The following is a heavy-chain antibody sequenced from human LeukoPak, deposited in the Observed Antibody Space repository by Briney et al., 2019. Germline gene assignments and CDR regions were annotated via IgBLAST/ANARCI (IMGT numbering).Heavy chain of an antibody. V-gene: IGHV4-4*07. Sequence: SETLSLTCTVSGGSISSYYWSWIRQPAGKGLEWIGRIYTSGSTNYNPSLKSRVTMSVDTSKNQFSLKLSSVTAADTGVYYCAIYSIVPGIWIHWGQGTLVTVSS. CDR1: GGSISSYY. CDR2: IYTSGST. D-gene: IGHD1-1*01. CDR3: AIYSIVPGIWIH. J-gene: IGHJ4*02.